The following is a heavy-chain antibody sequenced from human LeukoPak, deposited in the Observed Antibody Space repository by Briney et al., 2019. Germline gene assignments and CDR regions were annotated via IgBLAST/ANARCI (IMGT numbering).Heavy chain of an antibody. CDR2: MSPNSGDT. Sequence: AASVKVSCKASGYTFTSYDFNWVRQATGQRPGWMGWMSPNSGDTGYAQKFQDRVTMTRNTSISTAYMELSSLRSDDTAVYYCARGPPNWGYDYWGPGTLVTVSS. CDR1: GYTFTSYD. J-gene: IGHJ4*02. V-gene: IGHV1-8*01. D-gene: IGHD7-27*01. CDR3: ARGPPNWGYDY.